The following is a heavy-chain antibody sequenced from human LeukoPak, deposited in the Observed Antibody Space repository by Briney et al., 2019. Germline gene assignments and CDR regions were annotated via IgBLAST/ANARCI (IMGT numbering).Heavy chain of an antibody. V-gene: IGHV3-21*01. J-gene: IGHJ5*02. CDR1: GFTFSRYS. CDR2: ISSSSSYI. CDR3: ARDGASIRWFDP. Sequence: GGSLRLSCAASGFTFSRYSMNSGRQAPGKGLEWVSSISSSSSYIYYADSVKGRFTISRDNAKNSLYLQMNSLRAEDTAVYYCARDGASIRWFDPWGQGTLVTASS. D-gene: IGHD6-6*01.